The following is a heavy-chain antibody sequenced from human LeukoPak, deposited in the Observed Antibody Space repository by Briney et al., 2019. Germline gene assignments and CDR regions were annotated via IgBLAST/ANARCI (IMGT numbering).Heavy chain of an antibody. V-gene: IGHV1-18*01. D-gene: IGHD2-15*01. J-gene: IGHJ4*02. CDR2: ISAYNGNT. Sequence: ASVKVSCKASGYTFTSYGISWVRQAPGQGLEWMGWISAYNGNTNYAQKLQGRVTMTTDTSTSTAYMELRSLRSDDTAVYYCARAGGYCGRISCPYYFDYWGQGSLVAVSS. CDR1: GYTFTSYG. CDR3: ARAGGYCGRISCPYYFDY.